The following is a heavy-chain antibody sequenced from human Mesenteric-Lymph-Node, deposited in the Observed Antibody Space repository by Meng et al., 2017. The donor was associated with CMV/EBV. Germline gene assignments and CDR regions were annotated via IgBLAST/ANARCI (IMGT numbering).Heavy chain of an antibody. V-gene: IGHV1-2*02. CDR1: GYTFTGYY. CDR2: INPNSGGT. D-gene: IGHD2-15*01. CDR3: ARVGDCSGGSCYDWFDP. J-gene: IGHJ5*02. Sequence: ASVKVSCKASGYTFTGYYLHWVRQAPGQGLEWMGWINPNSGGTNYAQKFQGRVTMTRDTSISTAYMELSRLRSDDTAVYYYARVGDCSGGSCYDWFDPWGQGTLVTVSS.